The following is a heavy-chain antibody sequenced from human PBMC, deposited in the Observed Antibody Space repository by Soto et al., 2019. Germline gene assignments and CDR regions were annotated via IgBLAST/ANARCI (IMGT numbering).Heavy chain of an antibody. CDR1: GYKFTTYY. Sequence: PGESLKISCQASGYKFTTYYIGWVRQMPGKGLEWVGITHPGDSDTRYSPSFQGQVTISADKSINTAYLQWSSLKASDTAMYYCARDTTYRGSSYYYHGMDVWGQGTKVTVS. CDR3: ARDTTYRGSSYYYHGMDV. J-gene: IGHJ6*02. V-gene: IGHV5-51*01. CDR2: THPGDSDT. D-gene: IGHD3-16*01.